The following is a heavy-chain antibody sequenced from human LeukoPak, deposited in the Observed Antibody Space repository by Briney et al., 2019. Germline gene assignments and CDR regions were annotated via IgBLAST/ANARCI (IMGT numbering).Heavy chain of an antibody. CDR3: ARNSGGWYGFDAFDI. Sequence: HSGGSLRLSCAASGFTFSTDSMNWVRQAPGKGLEWVSYISSTSSTTYYADSVKGRFTISRDNAKNSLYLQMNGLRAEDTAVYYCARNSGGWYGFDAFDIWGQGTMVTVSS. V-gene: IGHV3-48*01. J-gene: IGHJ3*02. CDR2: ISSTSSTT. CDR1: GFTFSTDS. D-gene: IGHD6-19*01.